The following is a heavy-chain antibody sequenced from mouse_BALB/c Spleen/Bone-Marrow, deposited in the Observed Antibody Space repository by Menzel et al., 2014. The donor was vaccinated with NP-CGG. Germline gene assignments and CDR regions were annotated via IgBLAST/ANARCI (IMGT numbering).Heavy chain of an antibody. Sequence: EVQLVESGGGLVQPKGSLKLSCAASGFTFNTYAMNWVRQAPGKGLEWVARIRSKSNNYATYYADSVKDRFTISRDDSQNMLYLQMNNLKTEDTAMYYCVRHGYFGNYHYALDYWGQGTSVTVSS. J-gene: IGHJ4*01. D-gene: IGHD2-1*01. CDR2: IRSKSNNYAT. CDR1: GFTFNTYA. V-gene: IGHV10-1*02. CDR3: VRHGYFGNYHYALDY.